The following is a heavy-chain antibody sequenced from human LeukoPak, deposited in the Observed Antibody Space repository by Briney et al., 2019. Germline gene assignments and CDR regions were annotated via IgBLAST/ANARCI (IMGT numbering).Heavy chain of an antibody. V-gene: IGHV4-59*08. CDR1: GGSINSYY. D-gene: IGHD1-1*01. J-gene: IGHJ4*02. CDR2: IYYSGST. Sequence: SETLSLTCTVSGGSINSYYWSWIRQPPGKGLEWIGYIYYSGSTNYNPSLKSRVSISVDTSKNQLSLKLNSVTAADTAVYFCATLWTTRGGAGVFDYWGQGTLVTVSS. CDR3: ATLWTTRGGAGVFDY.